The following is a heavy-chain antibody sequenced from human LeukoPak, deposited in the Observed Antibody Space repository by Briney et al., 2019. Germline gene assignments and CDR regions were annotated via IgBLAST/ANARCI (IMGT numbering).Heavy chain of an antibody. CDR2: ISNSSGYI. CDR1: GFTFSSYD. Sequence: GGSLRLSCAASGFTFSSYDMNWVRQAPGKGLEWVSSISNSSGYIYYADSVKGRFTISRDNTKNSLYLQLNSLRAEDTAVYYCSKDGISGYYYMDGWGKGTTVTVSS. V-gene: IGHV3-21*01. D-gene: IGHD3-3*02. CDR3: SKDGISGYYYMDG. J-gene: IGHJ6*03.